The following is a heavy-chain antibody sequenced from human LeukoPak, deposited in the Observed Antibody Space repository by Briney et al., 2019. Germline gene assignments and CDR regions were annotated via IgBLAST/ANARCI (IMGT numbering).Heavy chain of an antibody. CDR2: ISYDGSNK. Sequence: GRSLRLSCAASGFTFSSYAMHWVRQAPGKGLEWVAVISYDGSNKYYADSVKGRFTISRDNSKNTLYLQMNSLRAEDTAVYYCAKDLAIVATMADAFDIWGQGTMVTVSS. J-gene: IGHJ3*02. D-gene: IGHD5-12*01. CDR3: AKDLAIVATMADAFDI. CDR1: GFTFSSYA. V-gene: IGHV3-30*07.